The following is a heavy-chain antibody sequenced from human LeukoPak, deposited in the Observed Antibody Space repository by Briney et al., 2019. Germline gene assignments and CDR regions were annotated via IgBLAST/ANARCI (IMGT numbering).Heavy chain of an antibody. CDR2: INPNSGGT. J-gene: IGHJ4*02. Sequence: ASVKVSCKASGYTFTSYGISWVRQAPGQGLEWMGWINPNSGGTNYAQKFQGRVTMTRDTSISTAYMELSRLRSDDTAVYYCARDSYYYDSSGYNDYWGQGTLVTVSS. D-gene: IGHD3-22*01. V-gene: IGHV1-2*02. CDR3: ARDSYYYDSSGYNDY. CDR1: GYTFTSYG.